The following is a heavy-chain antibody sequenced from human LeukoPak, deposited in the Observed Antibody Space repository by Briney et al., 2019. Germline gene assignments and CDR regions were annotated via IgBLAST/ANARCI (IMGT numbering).Heavy chain of an antibody. J-gene: IGHJ4*02. V-gene: IGHV3-23*01. D-gene: IGHD5-18*01. CDR2: ISGSGGIT. CDR1: GFTLSSYA. Sequence: GGCLRLACAASGFTLSSYAMGWGRQAPGKGLGWVSPISGSGGITYYADSVKGRFTIARHNSKNTLYLQMNSWRAEDPAVYDCATRPSYGQDRVDYWGEGALVTVSS. CDR3: ATRPSYGQDRVDY.